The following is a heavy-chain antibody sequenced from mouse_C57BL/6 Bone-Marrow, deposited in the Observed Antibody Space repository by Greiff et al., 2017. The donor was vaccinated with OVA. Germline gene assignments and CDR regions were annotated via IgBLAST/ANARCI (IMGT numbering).Heavy chain of an antibody. CDR1: GYTFTSYW. CDR3: ARVYYYGSSYGYFDV. J-gene: IGHJ1*03. V-gene: IGHV1-55*01. CDR2: IYPVSGST. Sequence: QVQLQQPGAELVKPGASVKMSCKASGYTFTSYWITWVKQRPGQGLEWIGDIYPVSGSTNYNEKFTSKATLTVDTSSSTAYMQLSSLTSEDSAVYYCARVYYYGSSYGYFDVWGTGTTVTVSS. D-gene: IGHD1-1*01.